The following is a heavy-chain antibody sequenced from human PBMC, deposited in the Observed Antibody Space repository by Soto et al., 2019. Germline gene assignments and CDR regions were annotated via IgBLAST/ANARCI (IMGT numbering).Heavy chain of an antibody. V-gene: IGHV4-4*02. CDR2: IYRSGST. J-gene: IGHJ4*02. D-gene: IGHD4-17*01. CDR1: GGSISSSNW. CDR3: ARRYGASFDY. Sequence: SETLSLTCAVSGGSISSSNWWSWVRQPPGKGLEWIGEIYRSGSTNYNPSLKSRVTISVDTSKNQFSLKLSSVTAADPAVYYCARRYGASFDYWGQGTLVTVSS.